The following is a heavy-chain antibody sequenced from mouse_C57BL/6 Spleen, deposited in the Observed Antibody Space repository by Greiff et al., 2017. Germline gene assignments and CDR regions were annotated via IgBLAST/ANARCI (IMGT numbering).Heavy chain of an antibody. J-gene: IGHJ4*01. CDR3: ARKCYGSSDYAMDY. Sequence: QVQLQQSGPGLVQPSQSLSITCTVSGFSLTSYGVHWVRQSPGKGLEWLGVIWSGGSTDYNAAFISRLSISKDNSKSQVFFKMNSLQADDTAIYYCARKCYGSSDYAMDYWGQGTSVTVSS. V-gene: IGHV2-2*01. CDR1: GFSLTSYG. D-gene: IGHD1-1*01. CDR2: IWSGGST.